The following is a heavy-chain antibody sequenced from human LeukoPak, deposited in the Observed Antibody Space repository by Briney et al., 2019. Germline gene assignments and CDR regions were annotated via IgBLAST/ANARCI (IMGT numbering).Heavy chain of an antibody. CDR3: ARGNPYDFSVGYRPSSFDQ. V-gene: IGHV4-59*01. CDR2: IHSGGST. J-gene: IGHJ4*02. CDR1: GGSLTNYY. Sequence: PSETLSLTCTVSGGSLTNYYWSWIRQPPGKGLEWIGYIHSGGSTNYNPSLKSRIAVSVDTSKNQFSLRLNSVTAADTAVYYCARGNPYDFSVGYRPSSFDQWGQGSLVIVSS. D-gene: IGHD3-3*01.